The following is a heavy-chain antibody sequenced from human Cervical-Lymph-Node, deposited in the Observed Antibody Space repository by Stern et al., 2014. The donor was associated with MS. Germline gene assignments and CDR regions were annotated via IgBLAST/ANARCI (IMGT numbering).Heavy chain of an antibody. CDR1: GFTFSSYA. V-gene: IGHV3-30-3*01. CDR3: ARDLLTYYDFWSGQNPFDY. D-gene: IGHD3-3*01. Sequence: MKLVESGGGVVQPGRSLRLSCAASGFTFSSYAMHWVRQAPGKGLEWVAVISYDGSNKYYADSVKGRFTISRDNSKNTLYLQMNSLRAEDTAVYYCARDLLTYYDFWSGQNPFDYWGQGTLVTVSS. CDR2: ISYDGSNK. J-gene: IGHJ4*02.